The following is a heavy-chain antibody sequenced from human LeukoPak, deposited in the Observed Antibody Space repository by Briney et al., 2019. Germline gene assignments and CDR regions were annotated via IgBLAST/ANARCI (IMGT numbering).Heavy chain of an antibody. Sequence: KSSVNLSFNCTVSGYSISSGYYLGWIPRPPGKGLGWIGSIYHSGSTYYNLSLKSRVTISVDTSKNQFALKLSSVTAADTAVYYCARVRPVWSGWYWGWEHQGQGIDYWGQGTLVTVSS. CDR3: ARVRPVWSGWYWGWEHQGQGIDY. V-gene: IGHV4-38-2*02. CDR1: GYSISSGYY. CDR2: IYHSGST. J-gene: IGHJ4*02. D-gene: IGHD6-19*01.